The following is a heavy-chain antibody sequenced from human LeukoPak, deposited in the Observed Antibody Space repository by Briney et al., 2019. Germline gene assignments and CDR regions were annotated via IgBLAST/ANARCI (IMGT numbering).Heavy chain of an antibody. J-gene: IGHJ5*02. CDR2: IYTSGST. CDR1: GGSISSYY. V-gene: IGHV4-4*07. CDR3: ARDRLIAVAGNWFDP. D-gene: IGHD6-19*01. Sequence: SETLSLTCTVSGGSISSYYWSWIRQPAGKGLEWIGRIYTSGSTNYNPSLKSRVTISVDKSKNPFSLKLSSVTAADTAVYYCARDRLIAVAGNWFDPWGQGTMVTVSS.